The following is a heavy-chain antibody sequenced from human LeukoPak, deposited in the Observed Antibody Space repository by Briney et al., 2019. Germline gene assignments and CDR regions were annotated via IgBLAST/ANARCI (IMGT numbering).Heavy chain of an antibody. CDR1: RGSISSYY. CDR3: ASWDGFLQVFGY. V-gene: IGHV4-59*08. Sequence: SETLSLTCTVSRGSISSYYWSWIRQPPGKGLEWIGYIYYSGSTNYNPSLKSRVTISVDTSKNQFSLKLSSVTAADTAVYYCASWDGFLQVFGYWGQGTLVTVSS. J-gene: IGHJ4*02. D-gene: IGHD2/OR15-2a*01. CDR2: IYYSGST.